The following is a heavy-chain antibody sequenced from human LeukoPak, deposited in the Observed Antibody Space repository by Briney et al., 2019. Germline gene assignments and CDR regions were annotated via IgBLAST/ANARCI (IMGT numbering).Heavy chain of an antibody. CDR3: AREYDSSGYHHYYFDY. V-gene: IGHV4-34*01. CDR1: GGSFSGYY. D-gene: IGHD3-22*01. J-gene: IGHJ4*02. Sequence: KPSETLSLTCAVYGGSFSGYYWSWIRQPPGKGLEWIGEINHSGSTNYNPSLKSRVTISVDTSKNQFSLKLSSVTAADTAVYYCAREYDSSGYHHYYFDYWGQGTLVTVSS. CDR2: INHSGST.